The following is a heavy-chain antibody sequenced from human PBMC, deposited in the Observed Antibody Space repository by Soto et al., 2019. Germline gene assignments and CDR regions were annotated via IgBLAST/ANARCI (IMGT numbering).Heavy chain of an antibody. CDR1: GYTFTSYG. Sequence: GASVKVSCKASGYTFTSYGIAWVRQAPGQGLEWMGWISANNGHTNYAQNLQGRVTLTTDTSTATAYMELRSLRSDDTAVYYCARVQAIAATLGVDPWGQGTLVTVSS. D-gene: IGHD2-15*01. V-gene: IGHV1-18*04. CDR3: ARVQAIAATLGVDP. J-gene: IGHJ5*02. CDR2: ISANNGHT.